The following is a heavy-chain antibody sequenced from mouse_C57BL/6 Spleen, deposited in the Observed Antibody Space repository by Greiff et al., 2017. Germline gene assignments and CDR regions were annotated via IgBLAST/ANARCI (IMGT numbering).Heavy chain of an antibody. J-gene: IGHJ3*01. D-gene: IGHD2-10*01. CDR3: ARGDLLAWFAY. CDR1: GYSFTDYN. V-gene: IGHV1-39*01. Sequence: EVKLVESGPELVKPGASVKISCKASGYSFTDYNMNWVKQSNGKSLEWIGVINPNYGTTSYNQKFKGKATLTVDQSSSPAYMQLNILTSEDSAVYYCARGDLLAWFAYWGQGTLVTVSA. CDR2: INPNYGTT.